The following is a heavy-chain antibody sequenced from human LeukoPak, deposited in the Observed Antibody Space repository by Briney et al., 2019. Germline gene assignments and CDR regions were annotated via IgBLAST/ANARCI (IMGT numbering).Heavy chain of an antibody. CDR3: AKASAMIVVVSKHFDY. D-gene: IGHD3-22*01. J-gene: IGHJ4*02. Sequence: GGTLRLSCGASGFTFSSYGMSWVRQAPGKGLEWVSAISGSGGSTYYADSVKGRFTISRDNSKNTLYLQMNGLRAEDTAVYYFAKASAMIVVVSKHFDYWGQGTLVTVSS. V-gene: IGHV3-23*01. CDR1: GFTFSSYG. CDR2: ISGSGGST.